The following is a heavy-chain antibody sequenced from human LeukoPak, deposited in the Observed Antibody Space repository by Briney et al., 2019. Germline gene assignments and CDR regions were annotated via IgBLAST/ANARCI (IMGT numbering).Heavy chain of an antibody. CDR1: GGSISSYY. D-gene: IGHD4-17*01. V-gene: IGHV4-59*01. CDR3: ASSYGDSTTIDY. J-gene: IGHJ4*02. CDR2: IYYSGST. Sequence: SETLSLTCTVSGGSISSYYWSWIRQTPGTGLEWIGYIYYSGSTNYNPSLKSRVTISVDTSKNQFSLKLSSVTAADTAVYYCASSYGDSTTIDYLGQGTLVTVSS.